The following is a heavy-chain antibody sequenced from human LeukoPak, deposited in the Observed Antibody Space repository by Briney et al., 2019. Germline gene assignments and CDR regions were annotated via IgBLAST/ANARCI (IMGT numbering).Heavy chain of an antibody. D-gene: IGHD5-24*01. CDR2: INHSGST. CDR1: GGSISSYY. CDR3: ARIGRDGYNSYYFDY. J-gene: IGHJ4*02. Sequence: PSETLSLTCTVSGGSISSYYWSWIRQPPGKGLEWIGEINHSGSTNYNPSLKSRVTISVDTSKNQFSLKLSSVTAAVTAVYYCARIGRDGYNSYYFDYWGQGTLVTVSS. V-gene: IGHV4-34*01.